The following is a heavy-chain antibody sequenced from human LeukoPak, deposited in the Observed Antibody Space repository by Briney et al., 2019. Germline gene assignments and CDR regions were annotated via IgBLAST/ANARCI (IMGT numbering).Heavy chain of an antibody. V-gene: IGHV3-23*01. J-gene: IGHJ4*02. CDR2: ISGSGGST. CDR3: AKSHHGYSGYVHY. CDR1: GFTFSSYG. Sequence: GGSLRLSCAASGFTFSSYGMSWVRQAPGKGLEWVSAISGSGGSTYYADSVKGRFTIFRDNSKNTLYLQMNSLRAEDTAVYYCAKSHHGYSGYVHYWGQGTLVTVSS. D-gene: IGHD5-12*01.